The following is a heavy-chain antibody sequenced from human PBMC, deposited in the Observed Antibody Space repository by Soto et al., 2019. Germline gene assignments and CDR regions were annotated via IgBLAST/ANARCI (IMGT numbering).Heavy chain of an antibody. D-gene: IGHD1-26*01. CDR2: ISGSDGSI. V-gene: IGHV3-23*01. J-gene: IGHJ2*01. Sequence: GKGLEWVSIISGSDGSIYYADSVKGRFTISRDNSKNTLYLQMNSLRAEDTAVFFFPTEDGIRATVPVSAFLLNRSSDL. CDR3: PTEDGIRATVPVSAFLLNRSSDL.